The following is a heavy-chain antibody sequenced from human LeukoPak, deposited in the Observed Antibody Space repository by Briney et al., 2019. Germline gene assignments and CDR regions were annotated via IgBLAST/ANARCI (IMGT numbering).Heavy chain of an antibody. Sequence: PGGSLRLSCAASGFTFSTYWMSWVRQAPGTGLEWVASIKQDGSEKSYVDSVKGRFTISRDNAKNSLYLQMNSLRAEDTAVYYXARGGYQLLWYWGQGTLVTVSS. CDR3: ARGGYQLLWY. CDR2: IKQDGSEK. CDR1: GFTFSTYW. D-gene: IGHD2-2*01. V-gene: IGHV3-7*04. J-gene: IGHJ4*02.